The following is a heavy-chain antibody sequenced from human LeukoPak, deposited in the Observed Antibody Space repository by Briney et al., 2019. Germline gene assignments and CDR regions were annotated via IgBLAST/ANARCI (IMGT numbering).Heavy chain of an antibody. Sequence: ASVKVSCKASGYTFINYGITWVRQAPGQGLEWMGWSSPYNGKTNYAQKLQGRVTMTTDTSTNTAYMELRSLRSDDTAVYYCARGGIDIVTVPVSNWFDPWGQGTLVAVSS. D-gene: IGHD2/OR15-2a*01. V-gene: IGHV1-18*01. CDR3: ARGGIDIVTVPVSNWFDP. CDR1: GYTFINYG. J-gene: IGHJ5*02. CDR2: SSPYNGKT.